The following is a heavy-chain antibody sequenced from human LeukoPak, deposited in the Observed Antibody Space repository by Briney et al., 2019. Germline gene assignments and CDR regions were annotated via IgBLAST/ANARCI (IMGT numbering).Heavy chain of an antibody. J-gene: IGHJ4*02. CDR1: GYTFTSYY. CDR3: ARDIRRDGYNCFDY. V-gene: IGHV1-2*02. CDR2: INPNSGGT. D-gene: IGHD5-24*01. Sequence: ASVKVSCKASGYTFTSYYMHWVRQAPGQGLEWMGWINPNSGGTNYAQKFQGRVSMTRDTSISTAYMELSSLRSDDTAVYYCARDIRRDGYNCFDYWGQGTLVTVSS.